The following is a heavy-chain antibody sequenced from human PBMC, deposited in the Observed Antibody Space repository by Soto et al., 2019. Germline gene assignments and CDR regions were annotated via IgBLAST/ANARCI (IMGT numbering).Heavy chain of an antibody. CDR2: INPSRGLT. J-gene: IGHJ4*02. V-gene: IGHV1-46*02. CDR3: ARDGVPIAGRSGYFDY. CDR1: GYNFNNYY. D-gene: IGHD6-19*01. Sequence: ASVKVSFKASGYNFNNYYIHWVRQTPGQGPEWIGVINPSRGLTTYSQRFQGRVSMTRDTSTTTVYMELSSLRSEDTAIYYCARDGVPIAGRSGYFDYWGPGTEVTVSS.